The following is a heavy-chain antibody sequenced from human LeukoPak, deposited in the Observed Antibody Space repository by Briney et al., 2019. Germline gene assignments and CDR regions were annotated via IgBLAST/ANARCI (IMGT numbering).Heavy chain of an antibody. D-gene: IGHD3-3*01. V-gene: IGHV4-38-2*02. J-gene: IGHJ6*03. CDR1: EFTFSSYS. Sequence: GSLRLSCAASEFTFSSYSMNWVRQAPGKGLEWIGSIYHSGSTYYNPSLKSRVTISVDTSKNQFSLKLSSVTAADTAVYYCARDCRYDFWSGYFNYYYMDVWGKGTTVTVSS. CDR3: ARDCRYDFWSGYFNYYYMDV. CDR2: IYHSGST.